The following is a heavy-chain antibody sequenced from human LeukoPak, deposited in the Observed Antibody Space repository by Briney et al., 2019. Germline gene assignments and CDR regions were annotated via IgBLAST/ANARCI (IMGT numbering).Heavy chain of an antibody. Sequence: GGSLRLSCAASGFTFSGYWMHGVRQAPGKGLVWVSRINSDGISTSYADSVKGRFTISRDNAKNTLYLQMNSLRAEDSAVYHCARDAHCSGYSSCYSVLFDPWGQGTLVTVSS. CDR3: ARDAHCSGYSSCYSVLFDP. V-gene: IGHV3-74*01. CDR1: GFTFSGYW. D-gene: IGHD3-22*01. J-gene: IGHJ5*02. CDR2: INSDGIST.